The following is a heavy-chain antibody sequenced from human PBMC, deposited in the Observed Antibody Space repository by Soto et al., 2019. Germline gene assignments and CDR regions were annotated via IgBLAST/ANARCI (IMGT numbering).Heavy chain of an antibody. Sequence: EVQLVESGGGLVQPGGSLRLSCAASGFTFSSYSMNWVRQAPGKGLEWVSYISSSSSTIYYADSVKGRFTISRDNAKNSLYLQMNSLRAEDTAVYYCARDTSSGGSCYSVWGHGTLVTVSS. D-gene: IGHD2-15*01. CDR3: ARDTSSGGSCYSV. CDR1: GFTFSSYS. V-gene: IGHV3-48*01. J-gene: IGHJ4*01. CDR2: ISSSSSTI.